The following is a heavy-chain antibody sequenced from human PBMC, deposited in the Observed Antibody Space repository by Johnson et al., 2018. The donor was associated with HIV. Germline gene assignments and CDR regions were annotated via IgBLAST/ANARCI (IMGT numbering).Heavy chain of an antibody. V-gene: IGHV3-7*01. CDR1: GFSFFTYA. Sequence: VQLVESGGGLVQPGESLRLSCAASGFSFFTYAMTWVRQAPGKGLEWVANINVNGGERYYVDSVKGRFTISRDNVENSVFLLLNSLRVEDTAVYFCARAHLISPKNPFDIWGQGTMVTVSS. CDR2: INVNGGER. D-gene: IGHD3-3*02. J-gene: IGHJ3*02. CDR3: ARAHLISPKNPFDI.